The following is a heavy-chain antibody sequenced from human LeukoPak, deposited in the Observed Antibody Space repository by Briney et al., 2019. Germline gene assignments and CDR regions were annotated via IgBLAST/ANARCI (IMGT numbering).Heavy chain of an antibody. J-gene: IGHJ4*02. CDR1: GFTFSSYW. V-gene: IGHV3-7*01. Sequence: GGSLRLSCAASGFTFSSYWMSWVRQAPGKGLEWVANIKQDGSEKYYVDSVKGRFTISRDNAKNSLYLQMNSLRAEDTAVYYCARGSASRITMIVVVHFDYWAREPWSPSPQ. D-gene: IGHD3-22*01. CDR3: ARGSASRITMIVVVHFDY. CDR2: IKQDGSEK.